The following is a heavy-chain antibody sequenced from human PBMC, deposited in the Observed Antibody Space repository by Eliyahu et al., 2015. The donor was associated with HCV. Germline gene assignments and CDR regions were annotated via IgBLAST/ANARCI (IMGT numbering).Heavy chain of an antibody. D-gene: IGHD1-14*01. Sequence: QLQLQESGPGLVKPSETLSITCTVSGGXIIRSGYWWGWIRQPPGKGLEGIGNIYSSGSTPYSPSLKSRVTISVDTSKNQFSLKLTSVTAADTAVYFCARHVEQNRVAAGFDPWGQGTLVTVSS. J-gene: IGHJ5*02. CDR3: ARHVEQNRVAAGFDP. CDR2: IYSSGST. CDR1: GGXIIRSGYW. V-gene: IGHV4-39*01.